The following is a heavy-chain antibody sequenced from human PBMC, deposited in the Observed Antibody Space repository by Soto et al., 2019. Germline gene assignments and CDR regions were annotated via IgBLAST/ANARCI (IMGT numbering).Heavy chain of an antibody. CDR3: ARDGIPYNYYYYMDV. D-gene: IGHD5-18*01. V-gene: IGHV1-18*01. CDR2: IIANYGTT. Sequence: ASVKVSCKASGGTFSSYAISWVRQAPGQGLEWMGGIIANYGTTNYAQKLQGRVTMTTDTSTSTAYMELRSLRSDDTAVYYCARDGIPYNYYYYMDVWGKGTTVTVS. CDR1: GGTFSSYA. J-gene: IGHJ6*03.